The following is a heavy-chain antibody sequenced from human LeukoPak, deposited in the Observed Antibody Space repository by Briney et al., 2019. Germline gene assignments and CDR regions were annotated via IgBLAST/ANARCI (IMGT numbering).Heavy chain of an antibody. V-gene: IGHV4-59*01. CDR2: IYYSGST. D-gene: IGHD6-19*01. CDR3: ARVGLINFGLYSSGSTRHHYYYMDV. J-gene: IGHJ6*03. CDR1: GGSISSYY. Sequence: PSETLSLTCTVSGGSISSYYWSWIRQPPGKGLEWIGYIYYSGSTNYNPSLKSRVTISVDTSKNQFSLKLSSVTAADTAVYYCARVGLINFGLYSSGSTRHHYYYMDVWGKGTTVTVSS.